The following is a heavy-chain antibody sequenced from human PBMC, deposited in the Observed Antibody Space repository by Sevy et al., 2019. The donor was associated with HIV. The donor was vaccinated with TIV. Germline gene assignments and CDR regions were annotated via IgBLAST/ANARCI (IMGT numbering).Heavy chain of an antibody. J-gene: IGHJ6*04. CDR3: GDQGLLYYMDV. Sequence: GGSLRLSCAASGFTFSSYAMSWVRQAPGKGLEWVSGISGSGGSTYYADSVKGRFTFSGDNSKNLLYLQMNGLGAEDTAVYYCGDQGLLYYMDVWGKGTTVTVSS. CDR1: GFTFSSYA. CDR2: ISGSGGST. V-gene: IGHV3-23*01. D-gene: IGHD2-15*01.